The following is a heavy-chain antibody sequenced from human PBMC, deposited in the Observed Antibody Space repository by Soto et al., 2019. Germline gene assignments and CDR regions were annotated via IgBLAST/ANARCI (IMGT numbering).Heavy chain of an antibody. V-gene: IGHV3-74*01. CDR2: INSDGSST. D-gene: IGHD3-10*01. Sequence: GGSLRLSCAASGFTFSIYWMHWFRQAPGKGLVWVSRINSDGSSTSYADSVKGRFTISRDNAKNTLYLQMNSLRAEDTAVYYCAREDYGSGSRMDVWGQGTTVTVSS. CDR3: AREDYGSGSRMDV. CDR1: GFTFSIYW. J-gene: IGHJ6*02.